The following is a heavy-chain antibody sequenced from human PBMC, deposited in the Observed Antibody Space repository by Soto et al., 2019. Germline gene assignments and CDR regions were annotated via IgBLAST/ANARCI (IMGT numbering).Heavy chain of an antibody. D-gene: IGHD3-9*01. J-gene: IGHJ5*02. Sequence: QVQLVESGGGVVQPGRSLRLSCAASGFTFSSYGMHWVRQAPGKGLEWVAVIWYDGSNKFYADSVKGRFTISRDNSKNTLYLQMNSLRAEDTAVYYCAREGYYNGFNWFDPWGQGTLVTVSS. CDR2: IWYDGSNK. V-gene: IGHV3-33*01. CDR3: AREGYYNGFNWFDP. CDR1: GFTFSSYG.